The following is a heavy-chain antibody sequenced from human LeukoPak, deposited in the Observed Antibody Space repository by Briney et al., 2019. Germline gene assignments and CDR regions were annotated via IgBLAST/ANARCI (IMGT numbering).Heavy chain of an antibody. CDR3: ARDLDWYFDL. V-gene: IGHV3-15*01. J-gene: IGHJ2*01. CDR1: GFTFSNAW. CDR2: IKSKTDGGTT. Sequence: GGSLRLSCAASGFTFSNAWMSWVRQAPGKGLEWVGRIKSKTDGGTTDYAAPVKGRFTISRDNAKNSLYLQMNSLRAEDTAVYYCARDLDWYFDLWGRGTLVTVSS.